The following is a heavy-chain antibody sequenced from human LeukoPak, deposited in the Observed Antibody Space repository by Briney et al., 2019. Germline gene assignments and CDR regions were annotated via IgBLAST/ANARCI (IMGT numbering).Heavy chain of an antibody. CDR2: INPSGGST. V-gene: IGHV1-46*01. Sequence: ASVKVSCKASGYTFTNYDINWVRQAPGQGLEWMGIINPSGGSTSYAQRFQGRVTMTRDMSTSTVYMELSSLRSEDTAVYYCATTGYYYDSSGYYSDYGSFDYWGQGTLVTVSS. CDR1: GYTFTNYD. J-gene: IGHJ4*02. CDR3: ATTGYYYDSSGYYSDYGSFDY. D-gene: IGHD3-22*01.